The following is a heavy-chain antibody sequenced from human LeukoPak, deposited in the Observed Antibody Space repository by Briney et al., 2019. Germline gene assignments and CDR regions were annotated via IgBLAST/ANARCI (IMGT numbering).Heavy chain of an antibody. CDR2: INHSGST. CDR1: GGSFSGYY. J-gene: IGHJ4*02. Sequence: PSETLSLTCPVYGGSFSGYYWSWIRQPPGKGLEWIGEINHSGSTNYNPSLKSRVTISVDTSKNQFSLKLSSVTAADTAVYYCARRGLTGSVEMFDYWGQGTLVTVSS. CDR3: ARRGLTGSVEMFDY. V-gene: IGHV4-34*01. D-gene: IGHD4-23*01.